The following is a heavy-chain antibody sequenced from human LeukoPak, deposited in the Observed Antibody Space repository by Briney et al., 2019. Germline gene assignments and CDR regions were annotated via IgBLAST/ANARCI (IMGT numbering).Heavy chain of an antibody. J-gene: IGHJ4*02. CDR2: ISYDGSNK. D-gene: IGHD4-11*01. V-gene: IGHV3-30*18. CDR1: GFTFSSYG. Sequence: PGGSLRLSCAASGFTFSSYGMHWVRQAPGKGLEWVAVISYDGSNKYYADSVKGRFTISRDNSKNTLYLQMNSLRAEDTAVYYCAKSNSARAVDYWGQGTLVTVSS. CDR3: AKSNSARAVDY.